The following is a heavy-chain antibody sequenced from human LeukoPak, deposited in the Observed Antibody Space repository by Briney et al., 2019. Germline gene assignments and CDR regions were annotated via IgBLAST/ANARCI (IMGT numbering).Heavy chain of an antibody. D-gene: IGHD3-10*01. CDR3: AKGNSDYGSGSFLNWFDP. CDR2: ISYEGGNK. CDR1: GFPYRSYG. Sequence: GGSLRLSCAASGFPYRSYGMHGVRRAPGRGREGVAVISYEGGNKYYADSVKGRFTISRDNSKNTLYLQMSSLRAEDTAVYNCAKGNSDYGSGSFLNWFDPWGQGTLVTVSS. V-gene: IGHV3-30*18. J-gene: IGHJ5*02.